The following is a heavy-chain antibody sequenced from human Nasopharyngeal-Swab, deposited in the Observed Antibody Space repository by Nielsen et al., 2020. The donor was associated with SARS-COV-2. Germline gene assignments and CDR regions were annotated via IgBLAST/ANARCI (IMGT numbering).Heavy chain of an antibody. CDR3: ARDGFGQPLEAFDI. V-gene: IGHV4-31*03. Sequence: SETLSLTCTVSCGSISSGGYYWSWIRQHPGKGLEWIGYIYYSGSTYYNPSLKSRVTISVDTSKNQFSLKLSSVTAADTAVYYCARDGFGQPLEAFDIWGQGTMVTVSS. D-gene: IGHD6-13*01. CDR2: IYYSGST. CDR1: CGSISSGGYY. J-gene: IGHJ3*02.